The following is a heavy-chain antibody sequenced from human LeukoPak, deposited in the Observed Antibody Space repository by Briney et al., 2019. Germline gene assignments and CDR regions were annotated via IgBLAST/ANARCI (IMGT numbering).Heavy chain of an antibody. J-gene: IGHJ4*02. CDR1: GGSISSGGYY. CDR3: ARHYYGSGSYLDY. CDR2: IYHSGST. Sequence: PSETLSLTCTVSGGSISSGGYYWSWIRQPPGKGLEWIGYIYHSGSTYYNPSLKSRVTISVDRSKNQFSPKLSSVTAADTAVYYCARHYYGSGSYLDYWGQGTLVTVSS. V-gene: IGHV4-30-2*01. D-gene: IGHD3-10*01.